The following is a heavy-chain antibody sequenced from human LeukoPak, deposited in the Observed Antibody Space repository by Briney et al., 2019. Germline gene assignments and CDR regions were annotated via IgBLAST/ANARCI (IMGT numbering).Heavy chain of an antibody. CDR1: GFTVGSNS. CDR2: IYSGGST. Sequence: GGSLRLSCAASGFTVGSNSMSWVRQAPGKGLEWVSVIYSGGSTFDADSVKGRFTISRDNSKNTLYLQMNSLRAEDTAVYYCARDRAGGSGFDYWGQGTLITVSS. D-gene: IGHD1-1*01. J-gene: IGHJ4*02. V-gene: IGHV3-53*01. CDR3: ARDRAGGSGFDY.